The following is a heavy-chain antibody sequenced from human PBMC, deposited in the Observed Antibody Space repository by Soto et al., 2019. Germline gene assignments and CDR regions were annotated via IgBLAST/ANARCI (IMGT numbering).Heavy chain of an antibody. CDR3: AKTPNFWWEKDAFDI. CDR1: GVTFCSYA. J-gene: IGHJ3*02. V-gene: IGHV3-23*01. CDR2: ISGSGGST. Sequence: GWSMRLSCAASGVTFCSYAISWVRTAPGKGLEWVSAISGSGGSTYYADSVKGRFTISRDNSKNTLYLQMNSLRAEDTAVYYCAKTPNFWWEKDAFDIWGQGTMVTVSS. D-gene: IGHD1-26*01.